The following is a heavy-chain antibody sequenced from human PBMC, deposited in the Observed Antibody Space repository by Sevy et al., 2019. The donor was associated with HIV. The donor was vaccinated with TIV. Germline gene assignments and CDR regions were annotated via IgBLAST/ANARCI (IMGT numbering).Heavy chain of an antibody. CDR3: ARGRGYSSSWTFDY. Sequence: SETLSLTCTVSGGSISSYYWSWIRQPPGKGLEWIGYIYYSGSTNYNPPLKSRVTISVDTSKNQFSLKLSSVTAADTAVYYCARGRGYSSSWTFDYWGQGTLVTVSS. J-gene: IGHJ4*02. CDR1: GGSISSYY. V-gene: IGHV4-59*01. D-gene: IGHD6-13*01. CDR2: IYYSGST.